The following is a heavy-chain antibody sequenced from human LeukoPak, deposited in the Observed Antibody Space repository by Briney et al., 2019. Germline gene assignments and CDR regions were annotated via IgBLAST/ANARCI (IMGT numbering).Heavy chain of an antibody. CDR3: ARELSENYYDSSGYFDY. D-gene: IGHD3-22*01. CDR1: GGTLNSYV. Sequence: ASVKVSCKASGGTLNSYVISWVRQAPGQGLEWMGGIIPISGTTNYAQKFQGRVTITADRSTSTAYMELSSLRSEDTAVYYCARELSENYYDSSGYFDYWGQGTLVTVSS. V-gene: IGHV1-69*06. J-gene: IGHJ4*02. CDR2: IIPISGTT.